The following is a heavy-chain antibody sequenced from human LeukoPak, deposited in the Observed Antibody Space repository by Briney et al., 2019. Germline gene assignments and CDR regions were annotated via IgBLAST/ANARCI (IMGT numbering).Heavy chain of an antibody. Sequence: PSETLSLTCTVPGGSISSYYWSWIRQPPGKGLEWIGYIYYSGSTNYNPSLKSRVTISVDTSKNQFSLKLSSVTAADTAVYYCARALNWNYATYDFWGQGTLVTVSS. V-gene: IGHV4-59*01. CDR3: ARALNWNYATYDF. CDR1: GGSISSYY. J-gene: IGHJ4*02. D-gene: IGHD1-7*01. CDR2: IYYSGST.